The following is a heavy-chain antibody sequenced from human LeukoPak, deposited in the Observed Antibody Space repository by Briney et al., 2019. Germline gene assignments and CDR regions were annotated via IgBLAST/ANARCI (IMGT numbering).Heavy chain of an antibody. CDR3: AGDLMGIAYRGAFYY. Sequence: PGGSLRLSCAASGFTFSDYYMSWIRQSPGKGLEWVSYISSSGSTIYYADSVKGRFTISRDNAKNSLYLQMNSLRAEDTAVYYCAGDLMGIAYRGAFYYWGQGTLVTVSS. D-gene: IGHD6-13*01. V-gene: IGHV3-11*01. CDR1: GFTFSDYY. CDR2: ISSSGSTI. J-gene: IGHJ4*02.